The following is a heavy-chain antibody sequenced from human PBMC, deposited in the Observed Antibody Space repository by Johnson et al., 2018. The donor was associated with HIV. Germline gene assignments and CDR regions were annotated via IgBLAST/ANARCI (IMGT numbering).Heavy chain of an antibody. Sequence: VQLVESGGGMVKPGGSLRLSCAASVFIFNNAWMSWVRQAPGKGLEWVGRIKSRTDGGTPDYTAPVKGRFTISRDDSKNTLYLQMNSLKTEDTAVYFCTTRTWSDAFDIWGRGTMVTVSS. V-gene: IGHV3-15*01. CDR1: VFIFNNAW. D-gene: IGHD1-1*01. J-gene: IGHJ3*02. CDR2: IKSRTDGGTP. CDR3: TTRTWSDAFDI.